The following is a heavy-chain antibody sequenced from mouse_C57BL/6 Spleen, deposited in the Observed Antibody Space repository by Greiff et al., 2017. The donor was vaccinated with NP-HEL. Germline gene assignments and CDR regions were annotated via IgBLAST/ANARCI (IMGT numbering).Heavy chain of an antibody. J-gene: IGHJ2*01. CDR3: ARVEITTVVATVDY. CDR1: GYTFTSYW. V-gene: IGHV1-59*01. Sequence: VQLKQPGAELVRPGTSVKLSCKASGYTFTSYWMHWVKQRPGQGLEWIGVIDPSDSYTNYNQKFKGKATLTVDTSSSTAYMQLSSLTSEDSAVYYCARVEITTVVATVDYWGQGTTLTVSS. CDR2: IDPSDSYT. D-gene: IGHD1-1*01.